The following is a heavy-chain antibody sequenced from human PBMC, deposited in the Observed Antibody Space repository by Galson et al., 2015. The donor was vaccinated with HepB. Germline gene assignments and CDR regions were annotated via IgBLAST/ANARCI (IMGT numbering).Heavy chain of an antibody. Sequence: SLRLSCAASGFTFSSYAMHWVRQAPGKGLEWVALISFDGSNKYYADSVKGRVTISRDNSKNTLYLQMNSLRAEDTAVYYCARVFGGNYFDYWGQGTLVTVSS. CDR2: ISFDGSNK. CDR3: ARVFGGNYFDY. D-gene: IGHD3-16*01. CDR1: GFTFSSYA. J-gene: IGHJ4*02. V-gene: IGHV3-30-3*01.